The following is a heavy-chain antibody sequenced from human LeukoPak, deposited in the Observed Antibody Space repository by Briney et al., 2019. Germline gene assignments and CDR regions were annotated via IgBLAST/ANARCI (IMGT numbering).Heavy chain of an antibody. J-gene: IGHJ4*02. Sequence: SGGSLRLSCAASGFTFSSYSMNWVRQAPGKGLEWVSSISSSSSYIYYADSVKGRFTISRDNAKNSLYLQMNSLRAEDTAVYYCARSLVRGIAAAGYWGQGTLVTVSS. V-gene: IGHV3-21*01. CDR3: ARSLVRGIAAAGY. D-gene: IGHD6-13*01. CDR2: ISSSSSYI. CDR1: GFTFSSYS.